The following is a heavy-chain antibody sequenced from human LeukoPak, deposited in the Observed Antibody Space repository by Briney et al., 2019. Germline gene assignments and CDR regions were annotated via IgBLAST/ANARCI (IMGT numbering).Heavy chain of an antibody. J-gene: IGHJ4*02. V-gene: IGHV4-4*07. CDR1: GGSISSYY. CDR2: IYTSGST. D-gene: IGHD6-19*01. CDR3: AREPYSSGWYGGQFRLWYDY. Sequence: SETLSLTCTVSGGSISSYYWSWIRQPAGKGLEWIGRIYTSGSTNYNPSLKSRVTMSVDTSKNQFSLKLSSVTAADTAVYYCAREPYSSGWYGGQFRLWYDYWDQGTLVTVSS.